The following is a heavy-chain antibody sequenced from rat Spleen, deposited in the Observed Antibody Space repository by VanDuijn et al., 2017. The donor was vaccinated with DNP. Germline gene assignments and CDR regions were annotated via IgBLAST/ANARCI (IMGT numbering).Heavy chain of an antibody. CDR1: EFTFSDYY. CDR3: AKAGGTGFAY. V-gene: IGHV5-25*01. D-gene: IGHD4-3*01. J-gene: IGHJ2*01. Sequence: EVQLVESGGGLVQPGRSLKLSCAVSEFTFSDYYMAWVRQAPAKGLEWVATISNTGDNTYYSDSVKGRFSLSRDNAKSTLYLQMESLRSEDTATYYCAKAGGTGFAYWGQGVMVTVSS. CDR2: ISNTGDNT.